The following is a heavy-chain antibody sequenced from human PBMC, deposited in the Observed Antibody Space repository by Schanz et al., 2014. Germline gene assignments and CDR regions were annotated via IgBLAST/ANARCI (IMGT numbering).Heavy chain of an antibody. CDR1: GFSFSTYA. D-gene: IGHD3-9*01. Sequence: QVQLVESGGGVVQPGRSLRLSCAASGFSFSTYAMHWVRQAPGKGLEWVAVILYDGSKTYYADSVKGRFTISRDNSKNTLSLQMNSLRAEDTAVYYCAKDHAGSDILTALGNWGQGTLVTVSS. J-gene: IGHJ4*02. V-gene: IGHV3-33*03. CDR2: ILYDGSKT. CDR3: AKDHAGSDILTALGN.